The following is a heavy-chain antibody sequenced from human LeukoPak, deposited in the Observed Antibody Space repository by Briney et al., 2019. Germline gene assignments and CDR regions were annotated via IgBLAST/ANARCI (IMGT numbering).Heavy chain of an antibody. CDR1: GYTFTSYD. V-gene: IGHV1-8*01. D-gene: IGHD3-10*01. J-gene: IGHJ5*02. CDR2: MNPNSGNT. Sequence: ASVKVSCKASGYTFTSYDINWVRQATGQGLEWMGWMNPNSGNTGYAQKFQGRVTMTRNTSISTAYMELSSLRSEDTAVYYCARGGSGSYYNGNWFDPWGQGTLVTVSS. CDR3: ARGGSGSYYNGNWFDP.